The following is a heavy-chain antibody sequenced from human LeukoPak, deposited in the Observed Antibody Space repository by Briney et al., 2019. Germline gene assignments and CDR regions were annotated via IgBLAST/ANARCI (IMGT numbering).Heavy chain of an antibody. CDR1: GSTFSNYG. D-gene: IGHD2-15*01. Sequence: GGSLRLSCATSGSTFSNYGMHWVRQAPGKGLEWVAVISYDGSNKYYVDSVKGRFTISRDNSKNTLYLQMNRLRAEDTAVYYCARSGRLGYCSGGSCFRWDYWGQGTLVTVSS. J-gene: IGHJ4*02. CDR2: ISYDGSNK. V-gene: IGHV3-30*03. CDR3: ARSGRLGYCSGGSCFRWDY.